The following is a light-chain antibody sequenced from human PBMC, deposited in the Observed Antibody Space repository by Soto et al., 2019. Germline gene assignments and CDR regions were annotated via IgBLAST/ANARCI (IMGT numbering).Light chain of an antibody. V-gene: IGKV3-11*01. CDR2: DAS. CDR3: QQSSNWLT. CDR1: QSVSSS. J-gene: IGKJ4*01. Sequence: EIVLTQSPVTLSLSPGERATLSCRASQSVSSSLACYQQRPVQAPRLLVYDASNRATGIRARFSGSGSGTDFTLTISGLEPEDFAVCYCQQSSNWLTFGGGTKVDI.